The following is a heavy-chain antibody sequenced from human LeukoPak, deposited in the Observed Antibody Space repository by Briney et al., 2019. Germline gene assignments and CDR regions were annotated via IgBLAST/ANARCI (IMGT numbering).Heavy chain of an antibody. J-gene: IGHJ6*02. D-gene: IGHD3-3*01. CDR2: INPNSGGT. CDR3: ARVGITIFGVVTHYYYYYGMDV. Sequence: ASVKVSCKASGGTFSSYAISWVRQAPGQGLEWMGRINPNSGGTNYAQKFQGRVTMTRDTSISTAYMELSRLRSDDTAVYYCARVGITIFGVVTHYYYYYGMDVWGQGTTVTVSS. CDR1: GGTFSSYA. V-gene: IGHV1-2*06.